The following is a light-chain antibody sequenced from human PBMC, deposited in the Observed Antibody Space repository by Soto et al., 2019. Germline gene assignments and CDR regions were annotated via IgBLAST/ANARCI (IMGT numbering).Light chain of an antibody. Sequence: DIQMTPSPSSLSASVGDRFTITFRASQGISTYLNWYQQKPGKAPKVLIYAASSLQSGVPSRFSGSGSETDFTLTISSLQPEDFATYSCQQSNSITWTFGQGTKVDIK. V-gene: IGKV1-39*01. J-gene: IGKJ1*01. CDR3: QQSNSITWT. CDR1: QGISTY. CDR2: AAS.